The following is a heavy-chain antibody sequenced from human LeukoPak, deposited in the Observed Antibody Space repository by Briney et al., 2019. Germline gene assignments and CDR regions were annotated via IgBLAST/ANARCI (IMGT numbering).Heavy chain of an antibody. Sequence: GGSLRLSCAASGFTFSSYWMSWVRQAPGKGLEWVANIKQDGSEKYYVDSVKGRFTISRDNAKNSLYLQMNSLRAEDTAVYYCARQNYCSSTSCYAFDYWGQGTLVTVSS. J-gene: IGHJ4*02. CDR3: ARQNYCSSTSCYAFDY. CDR2: IKQDGSEK. CDR1: GFTFSSYW. V-gene: IGHV3-7*01. D-gene: IGHD2-2*01.